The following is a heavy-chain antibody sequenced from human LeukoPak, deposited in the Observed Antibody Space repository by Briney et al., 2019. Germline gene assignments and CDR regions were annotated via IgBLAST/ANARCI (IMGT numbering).Heavy chain of an antibody. CDR1: GFTFSVYY. Sequence: RGSLRLSCAASGFTFSVYYMSWIRQAPGKGLEWVSYISSSGSTIYYADSVKGRFTISRDNAKNSLYLQMNSLRAEDTAVYYCARGRTIIETFDYWGQGTLVTVSS. J-gene: IGHJ4*02. CDR3: ARGRTIIETFDY. D-gene: IGHD3-22*01. CDR2: ISSSGSTI. V-gene: IGHV3-11*01.